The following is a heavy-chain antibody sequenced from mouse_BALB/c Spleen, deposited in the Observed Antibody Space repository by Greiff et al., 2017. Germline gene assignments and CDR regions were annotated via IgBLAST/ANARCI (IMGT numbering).Heavy chain of an antibody. J-gene: IGHJ2*01. D-gene: IGHD2-1*01. V-gene: IGHV1-69*02. CDR1: GYTFTSYW. CDR3: TRDGNYVDY. CDR2: IYPSDSYT. Sequence: QVQLKQPGAELVRPGASVKLFCKASGYTFTSYWINWVKPRPGQGLEWIGNIYPSDSYTNYNQKFKDKATLTVDKSSSTAYMQLSSPTSEDSAVYNCTRDGNYVDYWGQGTTLTVSS.